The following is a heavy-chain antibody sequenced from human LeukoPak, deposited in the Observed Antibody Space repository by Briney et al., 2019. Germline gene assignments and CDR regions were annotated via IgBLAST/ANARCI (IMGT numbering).Heavy chain of an antibody. CDR2: ITGSGGST. V-gene: IGHV3-23*01. Sequence: PGGSLRLSCAASGFTFSNYAVNWVRQAPGKGLEWVSTITGSGGSTFYADSVKGRFTISRDNSMDTLYLQMSSLRAEDTAVYYCAKDRGRYYDSGGYYWGYYFDSWGQGILVTVST. D-gene: IGHD3-22*01. CDR1: GFTFSNYA. J-gene: IGHJ4*02. CDR3: AKDRGRYYDSGGYYWGYYFDS.